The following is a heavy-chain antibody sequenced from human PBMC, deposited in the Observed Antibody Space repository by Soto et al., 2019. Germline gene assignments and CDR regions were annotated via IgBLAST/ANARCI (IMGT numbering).Heavy chain of an antibody. D-gene: IGHD2-21*02. CDR3: AKALGLYCGGDCFDAFDV. Sequence: EVQLLESGGGLVQPGGSLRLSCAASGLTFNSYAMTWVRQAPGRGLEWVSGVDGSGFTSYHADSVKGRFTISRDNSKNTLYLQMNSLRAEDKAVYYCAKALGLYCGGDCFDAFDVWGQGAMVSVSS. V-gene: IGHV3-23*01. CDR1: GLTFNSYA. J-gene: IGHJ3*01. CDR2: VDGSGFTS.